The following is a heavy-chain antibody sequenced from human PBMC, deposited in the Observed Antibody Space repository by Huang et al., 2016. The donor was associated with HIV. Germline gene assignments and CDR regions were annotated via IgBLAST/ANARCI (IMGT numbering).Heavy chain of an antibody. Sequence: QLQLQESGPGLVKPSETLSLTCTVSGGSISCSSYYWGWIRQSPGEGLEWIGSIFYIGNGYYNPALKSRVTMSVDRSANQFSLKVHSVTAADTAVYYCASRTTVTTTSNYHYFYMDVWGKGTTVIVSS. CDR2: IFYIGNG. CDR3: ASRTTVTTTSNYHYFYMDV. CDR1: GGSISCSSYY. J-gene: IGHJ6*03. D-gene: IGHD4-17*01. V-gene: IGHV4-39*01.